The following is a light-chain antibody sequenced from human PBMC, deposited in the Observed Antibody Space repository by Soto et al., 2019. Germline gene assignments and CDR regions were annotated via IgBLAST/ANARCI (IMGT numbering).Light chain of an antibody. CDR3: SSYTDSSNYF. CDR2: QVT. J-gene: IGLJ1*01. V-gene: IGLV2-14*01. Sequence: QSVLTQPASVSGSPGQSITISCTGTSSDLAIYNYVSWYQQQPGKAPKLMIYQVTNRPSGVSNRLSGSRSGNTASLTISGLQAEDEADYYCSSYTDSSNYFFRTGTKV. CDR1: SSDLAIYNY.